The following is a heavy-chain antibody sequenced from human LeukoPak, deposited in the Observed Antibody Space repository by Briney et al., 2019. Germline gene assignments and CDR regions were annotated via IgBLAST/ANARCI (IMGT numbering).Heavy chain of an antibody. CDR1: GFTFSSYA. CDR2: ISGRGGST. D-gene: IGHD1-26*01. J-gene: IGHJ4*02. Sequence: GGSLRLSCAASGFTFSSYAMSWVRQARGEGREWGSAISGRGGSTYYADSVKGRFTISRDNSKNTLYLQLSSLRADDTAVYYCAKGPTSGSYGILDYWGQGTLVTVSS. CDR3: AKGPTSGSYGILDY. V-gene: IGHV3-23*01.